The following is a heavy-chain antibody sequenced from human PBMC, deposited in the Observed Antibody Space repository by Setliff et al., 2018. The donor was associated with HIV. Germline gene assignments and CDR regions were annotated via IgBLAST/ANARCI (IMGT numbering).Heavy chain of an antibody. J-gene: IGHJ4*02. D-gene: IGHD6-13*01. Sequence: PGGSLRLSCAASGFTVSSNYMSWVRQAPGKGLEWVSVIYSGGSTYYADSVKGRFTISRDNSKNTLYLQMNSLRAEDTAVYFCAKDLRLAAPGFYFDYWGQGTLVTVSS. CDR3: AKDLRLAAPGFYFDY. CDR1: GFTVSSNY. CDR2: IYSGGST. V-gene: IGHV3-53*01.